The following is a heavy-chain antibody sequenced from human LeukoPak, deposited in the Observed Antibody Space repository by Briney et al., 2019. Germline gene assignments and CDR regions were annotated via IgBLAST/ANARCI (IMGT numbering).Heavy chain of an antibody. V-gene: IGHV3-53*01. D-gene: IGHD3-3*01. J-gene: IGHJ4*02. Sequence: GSLRLSCEVSGFSVSNKDMSWVRQAPGKGLEWVSVLSDDGSTHYADSIKGRFIVSRDKSKNTFYLQMNSVRVEDTAVYYCARDGGRSGCAHWGQGAVATVSS. CDR2: LSDDGST. CDR3: ARDGGRSGCAH. CDR1: GFSVSNKD.